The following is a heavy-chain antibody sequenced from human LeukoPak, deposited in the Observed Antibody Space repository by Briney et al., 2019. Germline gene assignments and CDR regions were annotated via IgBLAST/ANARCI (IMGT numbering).Heavy chain of an antibody. V-gene: IGHV1-2*02. D-gene: IGHD2-2*01. CDR3: ARETPIGYCSSISCHGPIGY. CDR1: GYTFTGYY. J-gene: IGHJ4*02. Sequence: GASVKVSCKASGYTFTGYYMHWVRQAPGQGLEWMGWINPNSGGTNYAQKFQGRVTMTRDTSISTAYMELSRLRSDDTAVYYCARETPIGYCSSISCHGPIGYWGQGTLVTVSS. CDR2: INPNSGGT.